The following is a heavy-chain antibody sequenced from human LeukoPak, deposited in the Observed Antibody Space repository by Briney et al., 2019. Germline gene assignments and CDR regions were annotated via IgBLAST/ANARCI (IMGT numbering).Heavy chain of an antibody. V-gene: IGHV3-23*01. Sequence: PGGSLRLSCAAPGFTFSSYAMSWVRQAPGKGLEWVSAISGSGGSTYYADSVKGRFTTSRDNSKNTLYLQMNSLRAEDTAVYYCAKEQAAAGKGYYFDYWGQGTLVTVSS. CDR3: AKEQAAAGKGYYFDY. CDR2: ISGSGGST. D-gene: IGHD6-13*01. J-gene: IGHJ4*02. CDR1: GFTFSSYA.